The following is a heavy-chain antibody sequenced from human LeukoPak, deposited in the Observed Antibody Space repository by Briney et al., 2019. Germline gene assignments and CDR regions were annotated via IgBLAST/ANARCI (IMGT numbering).Heavy chain of an antibody. CDR3: ARDESWLPDY. CDR1: GFIFSSYE. V-gene: IGHV3-48*03. J-gene: IGHJ4*02. D-gene: IGHD5-18*01. Sequence: GGSLRLSCAASGFIFSSYEMNWVRQAPGKGLEWVSYINTNGRTIYYADSVKGRFTISRDDAKNSLYLQMNSLRAEDTAVYYCARDESWLPDYWGQGTLVTVSS. CDR2: INTNGRTI.